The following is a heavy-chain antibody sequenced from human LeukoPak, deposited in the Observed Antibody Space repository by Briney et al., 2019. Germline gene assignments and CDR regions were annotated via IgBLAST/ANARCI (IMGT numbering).Heavy chain of an antibody. CDR2: NNPNSGVT. D-gene: IGHD3-10*01. V-gene: IGHV1-2*02. Sequence: ASVKVSCKASGYTFTGYYMNWVRQAPGHRLEWMVWNNPNSGVTNYAQKFQGRVTMTRDTSISTAYMELSRLRSDDTAVYYCARSSPYYYGSGSYRVLFYWGQGTLVTVSS. CDR3: ARSSPYYYGSGSYRVLFY. CDR1: GYTFTGYY. J-gene: IGHJ4*02.